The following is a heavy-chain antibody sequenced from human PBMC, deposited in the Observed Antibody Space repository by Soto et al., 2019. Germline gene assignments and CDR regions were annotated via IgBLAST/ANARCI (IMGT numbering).Heavy chain of an antibody. CDR3: AKVLRYFDWLLDSYYYYMDV. CDR1: GYTFTRYD. CDR2: MDPNSGNT. D-gene: IGHD3-9*01. V-gene: IGHV1-8*01. J-gene: IGHJ6*03. Sequence: ASVKVSCTASGYTFTRYDINWVRQATGQGLEWMGWMDPNSGNTGYAQKFQGRVTMTRNTSISTAYMELSSLRSEDTAVYYCAKVLRYFDWLLDSYYYYMDVWGKGTTVTVSS.